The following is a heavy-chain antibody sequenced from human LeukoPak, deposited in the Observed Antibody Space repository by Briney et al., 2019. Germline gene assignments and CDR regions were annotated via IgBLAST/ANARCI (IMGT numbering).Heavy chain of an antibody. CDR1: GFTFSSYG. CDR3: ARDKAIQLWVPYYFDY. V-gene: IGHV3-33*01. Sequence: GRSLRLSCAASGFTFSSYGMHWVRQAPGKGLEWVAVIWYDGSNKYYADPVKGRFTISRDNAKNSLYLQMNSLRAEDTAVYYCARDKAIQLWVPYYFDYWGQGTLVTVSS. J-gene: IGHJ4*02. D-gene: IGHD5-18*01. CDR2: IWYDGSNK.